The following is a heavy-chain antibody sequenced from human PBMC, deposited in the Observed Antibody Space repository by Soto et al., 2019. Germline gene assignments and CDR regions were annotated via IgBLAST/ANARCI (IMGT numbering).Heavy chain of an antibody. CDR2: IDPSGSQT. J-gene: IGHJ4*02. V-gene: IGHV5-10-1*01. D-gene: IGHD3-22*01. CDR1: GYSFAGYW. Sequence: VESLKISCNGSGYSFAGYWITWVRQKPWKGLEWMGRIDPSGSQTYYSPSFRGHVTISATKSITTVFLQWSSLRASDTAMYYCARQIYDSDTGPNFQYYFDSWGQGTPVTVSS. CDR3: ARQIYDSDTGPNFQYYFDS.